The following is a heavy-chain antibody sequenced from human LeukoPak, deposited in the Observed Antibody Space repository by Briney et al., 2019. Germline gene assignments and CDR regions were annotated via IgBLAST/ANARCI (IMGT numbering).Heavy chain of an antibody. Sequence: PGGSLRLSCAASGFTFSDYYMSWIRQAPGKGLEWVSYISSSGTTLYYADYVKGRFTISRDNAKNSLYLQMNSLRAEDTAVYYCAREGPSGSYTVDWGQGTLVTVSS. CDR1: GFTFSDYY. CDR3: AREGPSGSYTVD. D-gene: IGHD1-26*01. J-gene: IGHJ4*02. CDR2: ISSSGTTL. V-gene: IGHV3-11*01.